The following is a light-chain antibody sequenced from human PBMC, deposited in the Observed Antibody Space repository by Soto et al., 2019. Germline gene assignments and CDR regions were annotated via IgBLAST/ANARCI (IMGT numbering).Light chain of an antibody. CDR3: QQFNSYWGT. CDR2: NAS. Sequence: DIQMTQSPSTLSASVGDRVTITCRASQSISSWLAWYQQKPVKAPNLLIYNASSLEFGVPSRFSGSGSGTEFTLTISSLQPDDFATYYCQQFNSYWGTFGQGTKVEIK. V-gene: IGKV1-5*03. J-gene: IGKJ1*01. CDR1: QSISSW.